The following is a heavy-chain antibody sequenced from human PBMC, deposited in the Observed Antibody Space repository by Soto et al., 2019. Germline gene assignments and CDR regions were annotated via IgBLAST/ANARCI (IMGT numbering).Heavy chain of an antibody. J-gene: IGHJ4*02. V-gene: IGHV3-23*01. Sequence: EVQLLESGGGLVQPGGSLRLSCVASGFTFKNYDMRWVRQAPGKGLEWVSGISGSGAITYYADSVRGRFTISRDNSKNTLYLQLNSLGAEDTAIYYCAKDRQFRSYYESAGHYNNWGLGTLVTVSS. CDR1: GFTFKNYD. D-gene: IGHD3-9*01. CDR3: AKDRQFRSYYESAGHYNN. CDR2: ISGSGAIT.